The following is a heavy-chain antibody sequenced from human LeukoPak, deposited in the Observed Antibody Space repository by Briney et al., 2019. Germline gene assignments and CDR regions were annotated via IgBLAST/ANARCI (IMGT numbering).Heavy chain of an antibody. V-gene: IGHV1-18*01. J-gene: IGHJ6*02. CDR2: ISVYNGNT. CDR1: GYTFTSYG. CDR3: ARDGHFSGDLVRAYYYYGMDV. Sequence: ASVKVSCKACGYTFTSYGISWVRQAPGQGLEWMGWISVYNGNTSYAQKLQGRVTMTTDTSTSTAYMELRSLRSDDTAVYYCARDGHFSGDLVRAYYYYGMDVWGQGTTVTVSS. D-gene: IGHD4-17*01.